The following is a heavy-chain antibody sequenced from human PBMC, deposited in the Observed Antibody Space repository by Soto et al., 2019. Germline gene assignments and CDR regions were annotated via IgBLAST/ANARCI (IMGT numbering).Heavy chain of an antibody. CDR1: GFTFSNAW. CDR3: TTDQPDYYYYMDV. J-gene: IGHJ6*03. CDR2: IKSKTDGGTT. Sequence: GGSLRLSCAASGFTFSNAWMSWVRQAPGKGLEWVGRIKSKTDGGTTDYAAPVKGRFTISRDDSKNTLYLQMNSLKTEDTAVYYCTTDQPDYYYYMDVWGKGTTVTVSS. V-gene: IGHV3-15*01.